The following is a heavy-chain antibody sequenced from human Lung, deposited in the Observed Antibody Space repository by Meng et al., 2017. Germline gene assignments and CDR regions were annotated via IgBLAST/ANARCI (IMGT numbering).Heavy chain of an antibody. CDR2: ITDAGNNK. V-gene: IGHV3-30*04. J-gene: IGHJ5*02. Sequence: GGSLRLSCAASGFTFSSHPMHWVRQAPGKGLEWVAIITDAGNNKYYAESVKGRFTASRDNSNNMVYLQMTSLRPEDMAVYYCASDSGASSGWNWFDPWGQGTLVTVSS. D-gene: IGHD6-19*01. CDR1: GFTFSSHP. CDR3: ASDSGASSGWNWFDP.